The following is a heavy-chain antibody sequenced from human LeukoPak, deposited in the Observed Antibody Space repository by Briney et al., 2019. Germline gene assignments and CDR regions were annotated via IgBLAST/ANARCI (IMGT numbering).Heavy chain of an antibody. D-gene: IGHD3-22*01. Sequence: SETLSLTCTVSGGSISSYYWSWFRQPQGKGLEWIGYIYSSGRPNYNPSLKSRVTISVDTSKNQFSLKLSSVTAADTAVYYCARHPRYYYDSSGYQMRLIFDYWGQGTLVTVSS. CDR3: ARHPRYYYDSSGYQMRLIFDY. CDR2: IYSSGRP. V-gene: IGHV4-59*08. J-gene: IGHJ4*02. CDR1: GGSISSYY.